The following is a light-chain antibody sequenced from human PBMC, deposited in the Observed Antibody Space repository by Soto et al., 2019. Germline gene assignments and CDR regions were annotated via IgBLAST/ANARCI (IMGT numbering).Light chain of an antibody. CDR2: GST. CDR1: QRISNN. Sequence: DIQMTQSPASLSASVGDRVTITCRASQRISNNLNWYQQKPGKAPKLLIYGSTNLQSGVPSRFSGSGCGTEFTLTISGLQSEDIATYYWQQSFSIPYTFGQGTKQGIK. V-gene: IGKV1-39*01. J-gene: IGKJ2*01. CDR3: QQSFSIPYT.